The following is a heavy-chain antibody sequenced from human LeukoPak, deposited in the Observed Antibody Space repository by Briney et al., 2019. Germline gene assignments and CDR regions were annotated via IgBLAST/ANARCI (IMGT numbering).Heavy chain of an antibody. CDR3: VRQYCGYESLYFDS. CDR1: GYTFTSYA. CDR2: INTYTGTP. V-gene: IGHV7-4-1*02. D-gene: IGHD5-12*01. Sequence: ASVKVSCKASGYTFTSYAMNWVRQAPGQGLEWMGWINTYTGTPTYAQGFTGRFVFSLDSSVSTAYLQINSLKAEDIAVYYCVRQYCGYESLYFDSWGQGTLVTVSS. J-gene: IGHJ4*02.